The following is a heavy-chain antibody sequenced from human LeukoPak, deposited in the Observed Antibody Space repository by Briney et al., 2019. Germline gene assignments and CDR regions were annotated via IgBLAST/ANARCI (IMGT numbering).Heavy chain of an antibody. Sequence: PGGSLRLSCAASGFTFSTYSMNCVRQAPGKGLEWVSSISSSSSYIDYADSVKGRFTISRDNAKNSLYLQMNSLRTDDTAVYYCARAQYQLLPMSDYWGQGTLVTVSS. V-gene: IGHV3-21*01. J-gene: IGHJ4*02. CDR3: ARAQYQLLPMSDY. CDR2: ISSSSSYI. CDR1: GFTFSTYS. D-gene: IGHD2-2*01.